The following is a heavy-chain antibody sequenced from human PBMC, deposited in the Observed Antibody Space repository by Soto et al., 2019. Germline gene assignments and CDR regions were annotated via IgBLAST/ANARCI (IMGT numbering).Heavy chain of an antibody. J-gene: IGHJ5*01. Sequence: QVQLVQSGAEVKKPGASVKVSCKASGYTFTSYGISWVRQAPGQGLEWMGWINAYNGNKKYAQKLQGRVSMTTDTSTTRAYMELRCLRSDDTAVYYCARDLGRQLFDYWGHGALVTGYS. V-gene: IGHV1-18*01. CDR3: ARDLGRQLFDY. D-gene: IGHD6-13*01. CDR2: INAYNGNK. CDR1: GYTFTSYG.